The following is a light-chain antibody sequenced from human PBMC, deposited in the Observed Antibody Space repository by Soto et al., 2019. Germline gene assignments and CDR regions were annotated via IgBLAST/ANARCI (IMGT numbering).Light chain of an antibody. CDR3: VSHISVAYRSIYV. V-gene: IGLV2-14*01. CDR2: EVT. CDR1: SSDIGVYDY. Sequence: QSALTQPASVSGSPGQSITISCTGTSSDIGVYDYVSWYQQHPGKAPKLIIYEVTNRPSGLSNRFSGSKSDNTASLTISGLQAEDEADYYCVSHISVAYRSIYVFGTRTKLTVL. J-gene: IGLJ1*01.